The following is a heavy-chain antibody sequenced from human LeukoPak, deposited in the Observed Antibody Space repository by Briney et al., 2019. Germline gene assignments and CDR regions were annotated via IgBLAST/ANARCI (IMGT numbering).Heavy chain of an antibody. Sequence: SETLSLTCTVSGGSISSSGYYWGWIRQPPGKGLEWIGTIYYSGSTYNNPSLNSRVTISVDTSKNQFSLKLSSVTAADTAVYYCARTGNTAGPPYFDYWGQGALVTVSS. CDR1: GGSISSSGYY. CDR2: IYYSGST. J-gene: IGHJ4*02. V-gene: IGHV4-39*01. CDR3: ARTGNTAGPPYFDY. D-gene: IGHD3-10*01.